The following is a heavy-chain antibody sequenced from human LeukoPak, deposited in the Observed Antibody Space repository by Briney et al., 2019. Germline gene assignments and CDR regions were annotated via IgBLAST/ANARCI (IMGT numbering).Heavy chain of an antibody. CDR2: ISSSGSTI. J-gene: IGHJ4*02. Sequence: PGGSLRLSCAASGFTFSSYEMNWVRQAPGKGLEWVSYISSSGSTIYYADSVKGRFTISRDNAKNSLYLQMNSLRAEDTVVYYCARDYYGDYGDWGQGTLVTVSS. CDR3: ARDYYGDYGD. V-gene: IGHV3-48*03. CDR1: GFTFSSYE. D-gene: IGHD4-17*01.